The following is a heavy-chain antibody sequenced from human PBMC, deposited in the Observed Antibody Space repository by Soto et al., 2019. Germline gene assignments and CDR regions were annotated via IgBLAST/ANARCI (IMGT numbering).Heavy chain of an antibody. Sequence: EVRLVESGGGLVQPGGSLRLSCAASGFTFSSYSINWVRQAPGKGLEWVSYLNSRSSTIYYADSVKGRFTVSRDNAKNSLYLQMNSLRAEDTDVYYCARDGGWFGDHRYYVDYWGQGTLVTVSS. V-gene: IGHV3-48*01. J-gene: IGHJ4*02. CDR3: ARDGGWFGDHRYYVDY. CDR1: GFTFSSYS. CDR2: LNSRSSTI. D-gene: IGHD3-10*01.